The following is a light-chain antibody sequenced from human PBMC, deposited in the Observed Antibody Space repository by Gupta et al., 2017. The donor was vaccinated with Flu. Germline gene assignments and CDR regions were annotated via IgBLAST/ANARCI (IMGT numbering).Light chain of an antibody. CDR3: QSYDSSTVV. V-gene: IGLV6-57*03. J-gene: IGLJ2*01. Sequence: NFMLTQPNSVSESPGKTVTISCTRSSGSIASNYVQWYQQRTGSAPTTVIYEDNQRPSGVPDRFSVSIDSSSNSASLTIPGLRTEDDADYYCQSYDSSTVVFGGGTKLTVL. CDR2: EDN. CDR1: SGSIASNY.